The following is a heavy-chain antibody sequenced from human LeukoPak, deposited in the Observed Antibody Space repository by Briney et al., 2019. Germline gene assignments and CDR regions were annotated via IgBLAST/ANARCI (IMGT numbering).Heavy chain of an antibody. J-gene: IGHJ4*02. CDR1: GYTFTGYY. Sequence: ASVKVSCKASGYTFTGYYMHWVRQAPGQGLEWMGWISAYNGNTNYAQKLQGRVTMTTDTSTSTAYMELRSLRSDDTAVYYCARDSSGWSIFDYWGQGTLVTVSS. D-gene: IGHD6-19*01. V-gene: IGHV1-18*04. CDR3: ARDSSGWSIFDY. CDR2: ISAYNGNT.